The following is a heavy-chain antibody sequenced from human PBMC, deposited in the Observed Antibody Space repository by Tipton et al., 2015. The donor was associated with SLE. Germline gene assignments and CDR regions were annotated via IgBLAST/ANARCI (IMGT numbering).Heavy chain of an antibody. J-gene: IGHJ4*02. Sequence: SLRLSCAASGFTFSSYSMNWVRQAPGKGLEWVSSISSSSSYIYYADSVKGRFTISRDNAKNSLYLQMNSLRAEDTAVYYCATLYSSGRPTDYWGQGTLVTVSS. V-gene: IGHV3-21*01. D-gene: IGHD6-19*01. CDR2: ISSSSSYI. CDR3: ATLYSSGRPTDY. CDR1: GFTFSSYS.